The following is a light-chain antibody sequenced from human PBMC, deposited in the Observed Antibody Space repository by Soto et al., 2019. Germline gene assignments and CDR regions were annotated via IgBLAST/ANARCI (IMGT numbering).Light chain of an antibody. Sequence: DIQMTQSPSTLSASVGDRVTITCRASQSISNWLAWYQQKPGKAPKLLIYDASSLESGVPSRFSGSGSGTEFTLTISSLQPDDFATYYCQQYKSYSTFGLGTKVDI. V-gene: IGKV1-5*01. CDR1: QSISNW. CDR3: QQYKSYST. CDR2: DAS. J-gene: IGKJ1*01.